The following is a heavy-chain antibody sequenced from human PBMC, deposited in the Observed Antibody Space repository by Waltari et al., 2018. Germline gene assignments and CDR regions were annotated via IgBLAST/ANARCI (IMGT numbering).Heavy chain of an antibody. V-gene: IGHV1-8*01. CDR2: MNPNRVNP. J-gene: IGHJ5*02. CDR1: GYTFTSYD. CDR3: ARGAATGKGANWFDP. Sequence: QVQLVQSGAEVKKPGASVKVSCKASGYTFTSYDINWVRQAPGQGPEWMGWMNPNRVNPGYEQKVQDRVTMTTNTAISTAYMERGSLTSEDTAVYDCARGAATGKGANWFDPWGQGTLVTVSS. D-gene: IGHD6-13*01.